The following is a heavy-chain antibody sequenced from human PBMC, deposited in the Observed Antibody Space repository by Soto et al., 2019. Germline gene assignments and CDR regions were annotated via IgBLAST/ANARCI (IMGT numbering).Heavy chain of an antibody. J-gene: IGHJ4*02. Sequence: GGSLRLSCAASGYTFSSYAMSWVRQAPGKGLEWVSAISGSGGSTYYADSVKGRFTISRDNSKNTLYLQMNSLRAEDTAVYYCAKSRSVGATMPPGYWGQGTLVTVSS. D-gene: IGHD1-26*01. CDR2: ISGSGGST. CDR3: AKSRSVGATMPPGY. V-gene: IGHV3-23*01. CDR1: GYTFSSYA.